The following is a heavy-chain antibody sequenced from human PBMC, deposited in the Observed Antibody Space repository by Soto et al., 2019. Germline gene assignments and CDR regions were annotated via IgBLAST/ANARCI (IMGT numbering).Heavy chain of an antibody. D-gene: IGHD1-26*01. J-gene: IGHJ6*02. CDR3: ATDVVVGATTGLGDYYYYYGMDV. CDR1: GFTFSSYG. V-gene: IGHV3-30*03. CDR2: ISYDGSNK. Sequence: EGSLRLSCAASGFTFSSYGMHWVRQAPGKGLEWVAVISYDGSNKYYADSVKGRFTISRDNSKNTLYLQMNSLRAEDTAVYYCATDVVVGATTGLGDYYYYYGMDVWGQGTTVTVAS.